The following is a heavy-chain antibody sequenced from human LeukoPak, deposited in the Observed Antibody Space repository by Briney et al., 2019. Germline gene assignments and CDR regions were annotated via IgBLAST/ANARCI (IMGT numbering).Heavy chain of an antibody. V-gene: IGHV1-46*01. CDR2: INPSGGST. CDR3: ARDVSSTSSWWFDP. D-gene: IGHD2-2*01. J-gene: IGHJ5*02. Sequence: ASVKASCKASGYTFTSHYMHWVRQAPEQGLEWMGIINPSGGSTSYAQKFQGRVTVTRDMSTRTDYMELSSLRYEDTAVYYCARDVSSTSSWWFDPWGQGTLVIVSS. CDR1: GYTFTSHY.